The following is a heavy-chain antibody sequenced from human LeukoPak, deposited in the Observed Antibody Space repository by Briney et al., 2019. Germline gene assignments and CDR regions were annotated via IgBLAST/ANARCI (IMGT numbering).Heavy chain of an antibody. Sequence: SETLSLTCTVSGGSISSSSYYWGWIRQPPGEGLEWIGYIYYSGSTYYNPSLKSRVTISVDTSKNQFSLKLSSVTAADTAVYYCARSSNYGDELDYWGQGTLVTVSS. J-gene: IGHJ4*02. CDR3: ARSSNYGDELDY. CDR1: GGSISSSSYY. D-gene: IGHD4-11*01. V-gene: IGHV4-30-4*08. CDR2: IYYSGST.